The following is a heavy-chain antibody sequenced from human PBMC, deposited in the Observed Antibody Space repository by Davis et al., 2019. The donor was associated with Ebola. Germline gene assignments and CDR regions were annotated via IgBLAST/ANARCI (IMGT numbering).Heavy chain of an antibody. CDR2: MNPNSGNT. V-gene: IGHV1-8*02. CDR3: ARRVGARSGFDY. D-gene: IGHD1-26*01. Sequence: ASVKVSCKASGGTFSSYDINWVRQATGQGLEWMGWMNPNSGNTGYAQKFQGRITMTRNISISTAYMELSSLRSEDTAVYYCARRVGARSGFDYWGQGTLVTVSS. CDR1: GGTFSSYD. J-gene: IGHJ4*02.